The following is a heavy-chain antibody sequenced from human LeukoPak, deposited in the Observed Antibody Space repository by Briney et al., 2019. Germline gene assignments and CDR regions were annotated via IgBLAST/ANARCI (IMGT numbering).Heavy chain of an antibody. V-gene: IGHV3-9*01. Sequence: GRSLRLSCAASGFTFDDYAMHWVRQAPGKGLEWVSGISWNSGSIGYVDSVKGRFTISRDNAKNSVYLQMNSLRVEDTAVYYCAREATGYSASWGDYWGPGTLVTVSS. D-gene: IGHD6-13*01. CDR3: AREATGYSASWGDY. CDR1: GFTFDDYA. CDR2: ISWNSGSI. J-gene: IGHJ4*02.